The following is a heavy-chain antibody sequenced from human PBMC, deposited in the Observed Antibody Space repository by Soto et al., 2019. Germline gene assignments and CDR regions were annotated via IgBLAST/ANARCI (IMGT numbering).Heavy chain of an antibody. CDR2: ISGSGGST. D-gene: IGHD6-19*01. Sequence: GGSLRLSCAASGFTFRTYALSWVRQAPGKGLDWVSVISGSGGSTDYAGSVKGRFTISRDNSKNALYLQMNSLRAEDTALYYCARVGGSGWFDAFDIWGQGTMVTVSS. CDR3: ARVGGSGWFDAFDI. J-gene: IGHJ3*02. V-gene: IGHV3-23*01. CDR1: GFTFRTYA.